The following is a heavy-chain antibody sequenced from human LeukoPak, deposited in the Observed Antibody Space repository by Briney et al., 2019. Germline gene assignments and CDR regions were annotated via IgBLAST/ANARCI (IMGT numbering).Heavy chain of an antibody. CDR2: IYSGGSA. J-gene: IGHJ4*02. V-gene: IGHV3-53*01. Sequence: PGGSLRLSCAASGFIVSSNYMSWVRQAPGKGLEWVSVIYSGGSACYADSVKGRFTISRDDSKNTLYLQMNSLRAEDTAVYYCARGVEPLAANTLAYWGQGTLVTVSS. CDR3: ARGVEPLAANTLAY. D-gene: IGHD1-14*01. CDR1: GFIVSSNY.